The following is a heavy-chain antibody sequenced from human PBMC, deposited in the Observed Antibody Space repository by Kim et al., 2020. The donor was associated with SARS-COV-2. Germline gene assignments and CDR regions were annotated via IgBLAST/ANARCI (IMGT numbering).Heavy chain of an antibody. CDR2: IRSNANSYAT. CDR1: GFTFSGSA. D-gene: IGHD4-17*01. J-gene: IGHJ6*02. Sequence: GGSLRLSCAASGFTFSGSAMHWVRQASGKGLEWVGRIRSNANSYATAYASSVNGRFTISRDDSKNTAYLQMNSLKTEDTAVYYCTRLEAYGDSSYYYGMDVWGQGTTVTVSS. V-gene: IGHV3-73*01. CDR3: TRLEAYGDSSYYYGMDV.